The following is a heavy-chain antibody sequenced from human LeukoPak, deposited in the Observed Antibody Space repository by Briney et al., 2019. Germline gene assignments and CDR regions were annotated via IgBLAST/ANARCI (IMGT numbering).Heavy chain of an antibody. D-gene: IGHD3-22*01. Sequence: ASVKVSCKASGYTFTSYYMHWVRQAPGQGLEWVGIINPSGGSTSYAQKFQGRVTMTRDTSISTAYMELSRLRSDDTAVYYCARTYYYDSSGYPPFDYWGQGTLVTVSS. CDR2: INPSGGST. J-gene: IGHJ4*02. V-gene: IGHV1-46*01. CDR3: ARTYYYDSSGYPPFDY. CDR1: GYTFTSYY.